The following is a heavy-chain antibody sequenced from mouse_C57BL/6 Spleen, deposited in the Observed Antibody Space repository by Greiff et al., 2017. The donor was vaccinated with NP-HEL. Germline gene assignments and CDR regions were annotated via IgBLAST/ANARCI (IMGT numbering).Heavy chain of an antibody. CDR1: GYSITSCYY. V-gene: IGHV3-6*01. D-gene: IGHD1-1*01. Sequence: EVQLQESGPGLVKPSQSLSLTCSVTGYSITSCYYWYWIRQFPGNKLEWMGYISYDGSNNYNPSLKNRITITRDTSKNQFYLKLNSVTTEDTATYYCAREDTTVVEGFDYWGQGTTLTVSS. CDR2: ISYDGSN. CDR3: AREDTTVVEGFDY. J-gene: IGHJ2*01.